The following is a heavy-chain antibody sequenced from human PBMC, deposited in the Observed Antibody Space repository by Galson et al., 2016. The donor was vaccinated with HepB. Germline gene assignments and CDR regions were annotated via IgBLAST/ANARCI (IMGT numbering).Heavy chain of an antibody. CDR1: GFTFTTYD. D-gene: IGHD3-3*01. J-gene: IGHJ4*02. Sequence: SLRLSCAASGFTFTTYDMSWVRQAPGKGLEWVSRISGSGDRTYYADSVKGRFTISRDNSKNTLHVEMNSLSVEDTAVYYCAKEGGGHDFWSGFGNWGQGTLVTVSP. V-gene: IGHV3-23*01. CDR2: ISGSGDRT. CDR3: AKEGGGHDFWSGFGN.